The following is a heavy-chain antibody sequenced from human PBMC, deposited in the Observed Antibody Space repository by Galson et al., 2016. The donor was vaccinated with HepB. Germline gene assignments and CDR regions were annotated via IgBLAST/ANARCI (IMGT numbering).Heavy chain of an antibody. CDR1: GFTFNDYA. CDR2: ISWHSGSI. D-gene: IGHD2-2*01. V-gene: IGHV3-9*01. J-gene: IGHJ4*02. CDR3: AKGALFCSRTNCPFDY. Sequence: SLRLSCAASGFTFNDYAMHWVRQAPGKGLEWVSGISWHSGSIGYADSVKGRFTISRDNAKNSLYLQMNSLRAEDTALYFCAKGALFCSRTNCPFDYWGQGTLVTVSS.